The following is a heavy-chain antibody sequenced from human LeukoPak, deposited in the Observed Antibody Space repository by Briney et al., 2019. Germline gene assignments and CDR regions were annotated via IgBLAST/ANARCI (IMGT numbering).Heavy chain of an antibody. Sequence: GGSLRLSCETAGFTFSSYVMHWVRRTPGKGLVWVSRISHDGFISYADSVKGRFTISRDNAKNTLILRMNSLRAEDTAVYYCARDWVYKMDYWGRGTLVTVSS. J-gene: IGHJ4*02. CDR1: GFTFSSYV. CDR3: ARDWVYKMDY. D-gene: IGHD5-24*01. V-gene: IGHV3-74*01. CDR2: ISHDGFI.